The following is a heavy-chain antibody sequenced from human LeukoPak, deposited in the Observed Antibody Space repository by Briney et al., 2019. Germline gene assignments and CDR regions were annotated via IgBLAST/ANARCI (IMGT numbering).Heavy chain of an antibody. Sequence: SVKVSCKASGGTFSRNAISWVRQAPGQGLEWMGRIIPILGIANYAQKFQGRVTITADKSTSTAYMELSSLRSEDTAVYYCATSPPPLTGTTRLYFDYWGQGTLVTVSS. CDR1: GGTFSRNA. D-gene: IGHD1-7*01. CDR3: ATSPPPLTGTTRLYFDY. V-gene: IGHV1-69*04. J-gene: IGHJ4*02. CDR2: IIPILGIA.